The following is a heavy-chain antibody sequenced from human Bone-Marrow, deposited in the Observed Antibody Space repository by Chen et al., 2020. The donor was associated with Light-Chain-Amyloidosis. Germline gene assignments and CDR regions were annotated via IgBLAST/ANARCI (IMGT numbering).Heavy chain of an antibody. J-gene: IGHJ5*02. D-gene: IGHD3-16*01. Sequence: QVQLLESGPGLVKPSGTLSLTCAVSGDSIGSTYSWSWVRQSPGKGLEWIGEIYYNGRTNYNPSLRTRVEISADKSKNQVSLKLGSVTAADTAIYYCARGYFGLGAPGWFDPWGQGTLVTVSS. CDR2: IYYNGRT. CDR1: GDSIGSTYS. CDR3: ARGYFGLGAPGWFDP. V-gene: IGHV4-4*02.